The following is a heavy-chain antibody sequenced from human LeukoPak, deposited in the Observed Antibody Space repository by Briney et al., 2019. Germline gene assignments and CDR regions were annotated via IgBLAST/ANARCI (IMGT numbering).Heavy chain of an antibody. Sequence: SETLSLTCTVSGGSISGYYWSWIRQPAGKGLEWIGRIYTSGSTNYNPSLKSRVTMSVDTSKNQFSLKLSSVTAADTAVYYCTRDGPRSSGYPDTWGQGTLVTVSS. D-gene: IGHD3-22*01. J-gene: IGHJ5*02. CDR1: GGSISGYY. V-gene: IGHV4-4*07. CDR3: TRDGPRSSGYPDT. CDR2: IYTSGST.